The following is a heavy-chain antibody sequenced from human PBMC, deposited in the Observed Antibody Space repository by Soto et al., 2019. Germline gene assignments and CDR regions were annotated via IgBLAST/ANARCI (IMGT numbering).Heavy chain of an antibody. J-gene: IGHJ3*02. V-gene: IGHV3-33*01. CDR1: AFPFSRSA. D-gene: IGHD3-10*01. Sequence: QLGGSLRLSCAASAFPFSRSAMHWLRQAPGKGLEWVAVIPHDGNNEDYTDSVRGRFTISRDNSKNTFYLQMNSLRGEDTAVYYCARGLDKSAGGAFDIWGQGTMVTVSS. CDR2: IPHDGNNE. CDR3: ARGLDKSAGGAFDI.